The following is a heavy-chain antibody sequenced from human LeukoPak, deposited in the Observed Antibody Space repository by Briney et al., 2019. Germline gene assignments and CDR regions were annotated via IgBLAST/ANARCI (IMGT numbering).Heavy chain of an antibody. CDR2: IIPIFGTA. CDR3: AREFKGYYGSGSSSYYYYMDV. J-gene: IGHJ6*03. V-gene: IGHV1-69*06. D-gene: IGHD3-10*01. Sequence: GASVKVSCKASGGTFSSYAISWVRQAPGQGLEWMGGIIPIFGTANYAQKFQGRVTITADKSTSTAYMELSSLRSEDTAVYYCAREFKGYYGSGSSSYYYYMDVWGKGTTVTVSS. CDR1: GGTFSSYA.